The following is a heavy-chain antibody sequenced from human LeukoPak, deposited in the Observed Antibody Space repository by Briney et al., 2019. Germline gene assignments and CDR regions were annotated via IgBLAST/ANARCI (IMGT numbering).Heavy chain of an antibody. Sequence: PSETLSLTCAVYGGSFSDYYWSWIRQPPGKGLEWIGEINHNGDANYNPSLKSRVTISLDTSKNHFSLKINSVTAGDTAVYYCARGGYSYGHKEREFDSWGQGTLVTVSS. J-gene: IGHJ4*02. V-gene: IGHV4-34*01. CDR1: GGSFSDYY. CDR3: ARGGYSYGHKEREFDS. CDR2: INHNGDA. D-gene: IGHD5-18*01.